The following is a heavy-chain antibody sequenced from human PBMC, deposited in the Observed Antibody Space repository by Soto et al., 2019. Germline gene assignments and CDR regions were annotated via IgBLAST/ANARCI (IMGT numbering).Heavy chain of an antibody. CDR2: IKEDGTEK. CDR1: GFTFSTYW. V-gene: IGHV3-7*01. Sequence: EVQLVESGGNLVQPGGSLRVSCAASGFTFSTYWMTWVRQAPGKGLEWVASIKEDGTEKYYVDSVKGRFTISRDNANNSLYLQMNSLRAEDTAVYYCARDPIRSTWTPGIFDHWGQGTLVTVSS. CDR3: ARDPIRSTWTPGIFDH. J-gene: IGHJ4*02. D-gene: IGHD3-10*01.